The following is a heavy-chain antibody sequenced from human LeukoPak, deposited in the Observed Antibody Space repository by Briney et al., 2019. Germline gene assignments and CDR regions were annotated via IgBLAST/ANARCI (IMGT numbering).Heavy chain of an antibody. J-gene: IGHJ4*02. CDR2: ISSSGSGGNT. V-gene: IGHV3-23*01. D-gene: IGHD5-18*01. CDR3: ARDLQLWTTRDTRGGAQVGY. CDR1: GVTLGSYA. Sequence: GGSLRLSCTASGVTLGSYAMSWARQAPGKGLEWVSGISSSGSGGNTYYADSVKGRFTISRDSSKNTLFLHMNTLRAEDTAVYYCARDLQLWTTRDTRGGAQVGYWGQGTLVTVSS.